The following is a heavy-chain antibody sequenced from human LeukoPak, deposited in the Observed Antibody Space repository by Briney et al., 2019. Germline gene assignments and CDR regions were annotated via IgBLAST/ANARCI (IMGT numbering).Heavy chain of an antibody. V-gene: IGHV3-7*01. J-gene: IGHJ4*02. CDR1: GFTFSSYW. CDR2: IKQDGSEK. CDR3: ARGYYYDRSGYWPDN. Sequence: PGGSLRLSCAASGFTFSSYWMSWVRHAPGKGLEWVANIKQDGSEKYYVDSVKGRFTISRDNAKKSLNLQMNSLRAEDTAVYYCARGYYYDRSGYWPDNWGQGTLVTVSS. D-gene: IGHD3-22*01.